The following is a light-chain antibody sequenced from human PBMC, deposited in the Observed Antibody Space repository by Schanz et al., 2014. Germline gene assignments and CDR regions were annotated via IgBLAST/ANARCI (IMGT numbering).Light chain of an antibody. CDR2: DVR. Sequence: QSALTQPASVSGSPGQSITISCTGTSSDVGAYDYVSWYQQHPGKVPKLMIYDVRNRPSGVSDRFSGSKSGNTASLTISGLQAEDEADYYCSSYAGSNKVFGGGTKLTVL. CDR1: SSDVGAYDY. CDR3: SSYAGSNKV. J-gene: IGLJ2*01. V-gene: IGLV2-14*03.